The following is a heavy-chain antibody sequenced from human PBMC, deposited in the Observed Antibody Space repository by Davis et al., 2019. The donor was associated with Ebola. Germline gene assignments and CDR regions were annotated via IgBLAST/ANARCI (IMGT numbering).Heavy chain of an antibody. D-gene: IGHD3-10*01. CDR2: ISYDGSNK. CDR3: ARDRAMVRGVISYYYMDV. V-gene: IGHV3-30-3*01. Sequence: PGGSLRLSCAASGFTFSSYAMHWVRQAPGKGLEWVAVISYDGSNKYYADSVKGRFTISRDNSKNTLYLQMNSLRAEDTAVYYCARDRAMVRGVISYYYMDVWGKGTTVTVSS. CDR1: GFTFSSYA. J-gene: IGHJ6*03.